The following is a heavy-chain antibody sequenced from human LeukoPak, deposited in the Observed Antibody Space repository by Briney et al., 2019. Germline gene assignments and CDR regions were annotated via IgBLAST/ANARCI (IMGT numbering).Heavy chain of an antibody. CDR1: GGSISSYY. Sequence: SETLSLTCTVSGGSISSYYWSWIRQPAGKGLEWTGRIYTSGSTNYNPSLKSRVTMSVDTSKNQFSLKLSSVTAADTAVYYCARASYYYDSSGYYFDYWGQGTLVTVSS. J-gene: IGHJ4*02. CDR3: ARASYYYDSSGYYFDY. D-gene: IGHD3-22*01. V-gene: IGHV4-4*07. CDR2: IYTSGST.